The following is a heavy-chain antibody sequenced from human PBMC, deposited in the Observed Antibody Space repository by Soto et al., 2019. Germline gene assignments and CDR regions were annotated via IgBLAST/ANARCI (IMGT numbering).Heavy chain of an antibody. CDR2: IYGDDDQ. V-gene: IGHV2-5*02. J-gene: IGHJ4*02. CDR3: VHDLSGNTGFEY. Sequence: QITLKESGPTLVKPTQTLTLTCTFSGFSLTTGRVGVGWIRQPPGKALVWLALIYGDDDQRYRPSLRSRLTITKDTSKNHVVLTMTNMDPVDTATYYCVHDLSGNTGFEYWGQGTLVTVSS. CDR1: GFSLTTGRVG. D-gene: IGHD2-8*02.